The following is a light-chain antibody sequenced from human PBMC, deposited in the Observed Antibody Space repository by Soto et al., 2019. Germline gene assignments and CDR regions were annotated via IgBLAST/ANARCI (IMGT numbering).Light chain of an antibody. Sequence: EIVLTPSPGTLSLSPEERATLSCRASQSVSNNYFAWYQPKPGPAPRLPIYGASNRASGPPDRFSGSGSGTDFTLTISRRAPEDFVVYYCQQYGSPGTFGQGTKVDI. J-gene: IGKJ1*01. CDR3: QQYGSPGT. CDR2: GAS. CDR1: QSVSNNY. V-gene: IGKV3-20*01.